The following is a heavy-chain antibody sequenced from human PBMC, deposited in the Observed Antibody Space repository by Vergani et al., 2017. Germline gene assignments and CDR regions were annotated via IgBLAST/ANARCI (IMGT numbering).Heavy chain of an antibody. Sequence: QVQLQESGPGLVKPSETLSLTCTVSGGSISSYYWSWIRQPAGKGLEWIGRIYTSGSTNYNPSLKSRVTMSVDKSKNQFSLKLSSVTAADTAVYYCARDHGSSSSYYYYGMDVWGQGTTVTVSS. V-gene: IGHV4-4*07. CDR2: IYTSGST. J-gene: IGHJ6*02. D-gene: IGHD6-6*01. CDR3: ARDHGSSSSYYYYGMDV. CDR1: GGSISSYY.